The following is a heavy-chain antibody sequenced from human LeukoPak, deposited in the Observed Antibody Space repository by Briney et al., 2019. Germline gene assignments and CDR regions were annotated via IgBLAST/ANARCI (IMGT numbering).Heavy chain of an antibody. CDR1: GFTFSDYY. Sequence: GGSLRLSCAASGFTFSDYYMSWIRQAPGKGLEWVSYISSSGSTIYYADSVKGRFTISRDNAKNSLYLQMNSLRAEDTAVYYCARARFLEYYYFDYWGQGTLVTVSS. V-gene: IGHV3-11*01. J-gene: IGHJ4*02. CDR3: ARARFLEYYYFDY. CDR2: ISSSGSTI. D-gene: IGHD3-3*01.